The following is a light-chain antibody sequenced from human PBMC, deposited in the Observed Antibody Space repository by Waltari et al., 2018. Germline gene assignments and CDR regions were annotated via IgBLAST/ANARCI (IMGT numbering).Light chain of an antibody. Sequence: DIVMTQTPLSLSVTPGQPASISCKSSQSLLHSDGKTYLYWYLQKPGQSPQLLMYEVSNRFSGVPDRFSGSGSGTDFTLKINRVEADDVGVYYCMQSIQLPLTFGGGTKVEIK. V-gene: IGKV2D-29*02. CDR2: EVS. J-gene: IGKJ4*01. CDR3: MQSIQLPLT. CDR1: QSLLHSDGKTY.